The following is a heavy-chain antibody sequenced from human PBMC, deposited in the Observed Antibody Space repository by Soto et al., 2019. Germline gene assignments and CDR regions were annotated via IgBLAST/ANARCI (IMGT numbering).Heavy chain of an antibody. J-gene: IGHJ4*02. CDR3: ARQIMGIAAAGNGYYFDY. D-gene: IGHD6-13*01. Sequence: QLQLQESGPGLVKPSETLSLTCTVSGGSISSSSYYWGWIRQPPGKGLEWIGSIYYSGSTYYNPSLKSRVTISVDTSKNQFPLKLSSVTAADTAVYYCARQIMGIAAAGNGYYFDYWGQGTLVTVSS. V-gene: IGHV4-39*01. CDR2: IYYSGST. CDR1: GGSISSSSYY.